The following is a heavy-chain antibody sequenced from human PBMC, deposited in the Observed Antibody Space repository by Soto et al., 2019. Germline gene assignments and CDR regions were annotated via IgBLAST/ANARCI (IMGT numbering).Heavy chain of an antibody. CDR1: GFTFSSYS. CDR2: ISSSSSYT. D-gene: IGHD6-19*01. V-gene: IGHV3-21*01. J-gene: IGHJ6*02. CDR3: ARDPTAGTFGMDV. Sequence: GGSLRLSCAASGFTFSSYSMNWVRQAPGKGLEWVSSISSSSSYTYYADSVKGRFTISRDNAKNSLYLQMNSLRAEDTAVYYCARDPTAGTFGMDVWGQGTTVTVSS.